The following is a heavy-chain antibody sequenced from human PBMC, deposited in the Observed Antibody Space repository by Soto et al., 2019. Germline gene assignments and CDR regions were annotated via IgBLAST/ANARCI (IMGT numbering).Heavy chain of an antibody. D-gene: IGHD3-16*01. CDR2: IYWYDTK. V-gene: IGHV2-5*01. Sequence: QITLKESGPMLVNPTQTLTLTCTFSGFSLSTSGVGVGWIRQPPGKALEWLALIYWYDTKHYSPSLESRLTITKDTSKNQVVLTMTNMDPVDTATYYCVHKGWGDRILDYWGQGTLLTVSS. J-gene: IGHJ4*02. CDR3: VHKGWGDRILDY. CDR1: GFSLSTSGVG.